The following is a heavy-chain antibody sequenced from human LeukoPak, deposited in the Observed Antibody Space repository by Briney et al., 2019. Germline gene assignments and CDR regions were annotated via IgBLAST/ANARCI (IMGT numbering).Heavy chain of an antibody. J-gene: IGHJ4*02. Sequence: GRSLRLSCAASGFTFSSYGMHWVRQAPGKGLEWVAVIWYDGSNKYYADSVKGRFTISRDNSKNTLYLQMNSLRAEDTAVYYCARDRAVAGLFDYWGQGTLVTVSS. CDR1: GFTFSSYG. CDR2: IWYDGSNK. CDR3: ARDRAVAGLFDY. D-gene: IGHD6-19*01. V-gene: IGHV3-33*01.